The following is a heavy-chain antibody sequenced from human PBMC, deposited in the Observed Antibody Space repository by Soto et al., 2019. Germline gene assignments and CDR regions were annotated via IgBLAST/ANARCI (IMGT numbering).Heavy chain of an antibody. CDR2: IDPSDSYT. CDR3: ARERVVAAAGNGAFDI. V-gene: IGHV5-10-1*01. Sequence: LGESLKISFKGSGYSFTSYLISWVRQMPVKGLEWMGRIDPSDSYTNYSPSFQGHVTISADKSISTAYLQWSSLKASDTAMYYCARERVVAAAGNGAFDIWGQGTMVTV. D-gene: IGHD6-13*01. J-gene: IGHJ3*02. CDR1: GYSFTSYL.